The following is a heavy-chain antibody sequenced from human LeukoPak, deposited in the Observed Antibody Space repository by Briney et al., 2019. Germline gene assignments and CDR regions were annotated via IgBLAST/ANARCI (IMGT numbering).Heavy chain of an antibody. D-gene: IGHD3-10*01. Sequence: GGSLRLSCAASGFTFSTYGMHWVRQAPGKGLEWVAFIRYDGSNKFYADSVKGRFTISRDNSKNTLFLQMNSLRAEDTALYHCARGGAGFGEGGMDVWGQGTTVTVSS. J-gene: IGHJ6*02. V-gene: IGHV3-30*02. CDR3: ARGGAGFGEGGMDV. CDR1: GFTFSTYG. CDR2: IRYDGSNK.